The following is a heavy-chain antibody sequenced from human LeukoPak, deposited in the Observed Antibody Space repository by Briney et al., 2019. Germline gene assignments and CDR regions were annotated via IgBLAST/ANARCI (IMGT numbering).Heavy chain of an antibody. Sequence: GGSLRLSCAASGFTFSDAWISWVRQAPGKGLQWIARIKGKIDGGTKDYAAPVKGRFTVSRDDSENTLYLQMNSLRAEDTAVYYCARDWAVTTSSYYDYGMDVWGQGTTVTVSS. V-gene: IGHV3-15*01. CDR3: ARDWAVTTSSYYDYGMDV. CDR2: IKGKIDGGTK. D-gene: IGHD4-17*01. J-gene: IGHJ6*02. CDR1: GFTFSDAW.